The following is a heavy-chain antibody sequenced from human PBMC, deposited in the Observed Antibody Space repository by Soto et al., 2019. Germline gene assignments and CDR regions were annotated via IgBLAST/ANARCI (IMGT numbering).Heavy chain of an antibody. CDR1: GSITNHH. D-gene: IGHD6-19*01. CDR2: FNPSGLST. V-gene: IGHV1-46*01. Sequence: QVHLVQSGAEVKKPGASVNVSCQASGSITNHHMHWVRQAPGQGLEWMGIFNPSGLSTTYAQKFQGRVTITRDTSTSTVYMELSSLTSEDTAVYFCAKVTHRGPIAVAGPLGSWGQGTLVIV. CDR3: AKVTHRGPIAVAGPLGS. J-gene: IGHJ4*02.